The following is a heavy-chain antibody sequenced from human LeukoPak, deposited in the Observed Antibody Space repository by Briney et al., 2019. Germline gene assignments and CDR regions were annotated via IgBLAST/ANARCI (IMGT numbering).Heavy chain of an antibody. CDR2: ILYDGGKK. CDR1: GFTFSSYG. Sequence: TGGSLRPSCAASGFTFSSYGMHWVRQAPGKGLEWVAFILYDGGKKYYADSVRGRFTISRDNSKNTVFLQMNTLRSEDTAIFYCAKAASSRGRYADTFDYWGQGTQVTVSS. D-gene: IGHD6-19*01. V-gene: IGHV3-30*02. J-gene: IGHJ4*02. CDR3: AKAASSRGRYADTFDY.